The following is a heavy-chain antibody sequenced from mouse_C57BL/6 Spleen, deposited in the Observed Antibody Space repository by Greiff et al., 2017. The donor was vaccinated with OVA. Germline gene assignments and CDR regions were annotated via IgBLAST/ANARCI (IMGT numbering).Heavy chain of an antibody. Sequence: QVTLKESGPGILQSSQTLSLTCSFSGFSLSTSGMGVSWIRQPSGKGLEWLAHIYWDDDKRYNPSLKSRLTISKDTSRNQVFLKITSVDTADTATYYCARSYYDYDVGYAMDYWGQGTSVTVSS. J-gene: IGHJ4*01. V-gene: IGHV8-12*01. CDR2: IYWDDDK. D-gene: IGHD2-4*01. CDR1: GFSLSTSGMG. CDR3: ARSYYDYDVGYAMDY.